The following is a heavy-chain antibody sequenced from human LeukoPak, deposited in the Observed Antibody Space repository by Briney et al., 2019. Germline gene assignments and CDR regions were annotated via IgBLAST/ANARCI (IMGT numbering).Heavy chain of an antibody. CDR2: IYYSGST. D-gene: IGHD3-22*01. Sequence: PSQTLSLTCTVSGGSISSGDYYWSWIRQPPGKGLEWIGYIYYSGSTYYNPSLKSRVSISVDTSKNQFSLKLSSVTAADTAVYYCARGDDYYDSSGYYWGQGTLVTVSS. J-gene: IGHJ4*02. CDR3: ARGDDYYDSSGYY. V-gene: IGHV4-30-4*01. CDR1: GGSISSGDYY.